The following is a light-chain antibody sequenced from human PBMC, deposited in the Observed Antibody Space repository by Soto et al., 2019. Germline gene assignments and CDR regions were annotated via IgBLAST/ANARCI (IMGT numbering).Light chain of an antibody. CDR3: QQYGSSRT. CDR1: QSVSSSY. CDR2: GAS. Sequence: EIVMTQSPATLSVSPGERATLSCRASQSVSSSYLAWYQQKPGQAPRVLIYGASSRATGIPDRFSGSGSGTDFTLTISRLEPEDFAAYYCQQYGSSRTFGQGTKVDIK. J-gene: IGKJ1*01. V-gene: IGKV3-20*01.